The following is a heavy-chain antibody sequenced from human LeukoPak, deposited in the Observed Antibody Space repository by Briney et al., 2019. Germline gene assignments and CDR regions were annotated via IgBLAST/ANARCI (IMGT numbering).Heavy chain of an antibody. CDR3: ARDLVRGAYDY. V-gene: IGHV4-59*01. D-gene: IGHD3-10*01. CDR2: IYYSGST. CDR1: GVSISSYY. J-gene: IGHJ4*02. Sequence: SETLSLTCTVSGVSISSYYWSWLRQPPGKGLEWIGYIYYSGSTNYNPSLKSRVTISLDTSKNQVSLKLSSVTAADTAVYYCARDLVRGAYDYWGQGTLVTVSS.